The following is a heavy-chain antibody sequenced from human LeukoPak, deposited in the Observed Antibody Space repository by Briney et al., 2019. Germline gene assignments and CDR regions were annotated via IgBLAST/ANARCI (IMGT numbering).Heavy chain of an antibody. CDR3: SRRFYYYGSGSYYRGSYHFDY. V-gene: IGHV3-49*03. D-gene: IGHD3-10*01. CDR1: GFSFVDYA. Sequence: PGGSLRLSCTASGFSFVDYAMSWFRQAPGKGLEWVGFIRSKAYGGTTEYAASVKGRFTISRDDSKSIAYLQMNSLETEDTAVYYCSRRFYYYGSGSYYRGSYHFDYWGQGTLVTVAS. CDR2: IRSKAYGGTT. J-gene: IGHJ4*02.